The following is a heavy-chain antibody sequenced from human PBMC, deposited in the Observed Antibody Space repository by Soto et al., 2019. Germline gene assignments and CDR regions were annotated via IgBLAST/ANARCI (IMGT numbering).Heavy chain of an antibody. CDR2: FTSSSYI. CDR3: ARDKASSGDYGAYFYYGMDV. J-gene: IGHJ6*02. CDR1: GFIFRNCS. V-gene: IGHV3-21*01. D-gene: IGHD4-17*01. Sequence: PGGSLRLSCAASGFIFRNCSMNWVRQAPGKGLEWVSSFTSSSYIYYAGSVKGRFTISRDNAKNSLYLQMNSLRAEDTAVYYCARDKASSGDYGAYFYYGMDVWGQGPTVTVSS.